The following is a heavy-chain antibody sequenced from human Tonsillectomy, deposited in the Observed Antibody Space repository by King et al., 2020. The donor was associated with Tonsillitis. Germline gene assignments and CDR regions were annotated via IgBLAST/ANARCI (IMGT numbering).Heavy chain of an antibody. CDR1: GGSFSGYY. D-gene: IGHD3-10*01. CDR3: ARLRFGSGVSCWYFDL. CDR2: INHSGST. Sequence: VQLQQWGAGLLKPSETLSLTCAVYGGSFSGYYWSWIRQPPGKGLEWIGEINHSGSTNYNPSLKSRVTVSVDTSKNQFSLKLSSVTAADTALYYCARLRFGSGVSCWYFDLWGRGTLVTVSS. V-gene: IGHV4-34*01. J-gene: IGHJ2*01.